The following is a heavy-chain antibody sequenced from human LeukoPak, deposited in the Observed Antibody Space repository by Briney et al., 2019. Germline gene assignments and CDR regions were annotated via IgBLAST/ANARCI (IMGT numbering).Heavy chain of an antibody. CDR3: ARELSRIQLWLRPFMDY. Sequence: PGGSLRLSCAASGFTFSSYSMNWVRQAPGKGLEWVSYISSSSSTIYYAESVKGRFNISGDNAKNSLYLQMNSLRAEDTAVYYCARELSRIQLWLRPFMDYWGQGTLVTVSS. CDR2: ISSSSSTI. D-gene: IGHD5-18*01. J-gene: IGHJ4*02. CDR1: GFTFSSYS. V-gene: IGHV3-48*01.